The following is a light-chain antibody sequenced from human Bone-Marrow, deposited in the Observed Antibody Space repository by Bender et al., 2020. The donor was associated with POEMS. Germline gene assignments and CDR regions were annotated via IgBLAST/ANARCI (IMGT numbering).Light chain of an antibody. CDR2: GNI. CDR3: QSYDSNLSGWV. J-gene: IGLJ3*02. Sequence: QSALTQPASVSGSPGQSITISCTGTSSDVGVYNYVSWFQQLPRTAPKLLIYGNINRPSGVPARFSASRSGTSASLAITGLQAEDEAEYYCQSYDSNLSGWVFGGGTKLTVL. CDR1: SSDVGVYNY. V-gene: IGLV1-40*01.